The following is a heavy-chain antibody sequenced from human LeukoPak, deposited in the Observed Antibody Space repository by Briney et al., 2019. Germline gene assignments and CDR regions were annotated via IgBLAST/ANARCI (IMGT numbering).Heavy chain of an antibody. CDR1: GFPFSNNP. Sequence: PGGSLRLSCVVSGFPFSNNPMNWVRQAPGKGQEWVSYISTAITTTYYAESVKGRFTISRDNAKNSLYLQMNSLRVEDTAVYFCARTEYSGSYFDNWGQGTLVTVSS. D-gene: IGHD1-26*01. CDR3: ARTEYSGSYFDN. J-gene: IGHJ4*02. CDR2: ISTAITTT. V-gene: IGHV3-48*01.